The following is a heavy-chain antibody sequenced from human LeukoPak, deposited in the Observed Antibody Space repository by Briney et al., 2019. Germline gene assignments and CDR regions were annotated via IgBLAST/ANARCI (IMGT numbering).Heavy chain of an antibody. D-gene: IGHD2-2*02. V-gene: IGHV1-2*04. J-gene: IGHJ4*02. CDR1: GYTFTGYY. CDR2: INPNSGGT. CDR3: ARGSPRNQLLLYHFDY. Sequence: ASVKVSCKASGYTFTGYYMHWVRQAPGQGLEWMGWINPNSGGTNYAQKFQGWVTMTRDTSISTAYMELSRLRSDDTAVYYCARGSPRNQLLLYHFDYWGQGTLVTVSS.